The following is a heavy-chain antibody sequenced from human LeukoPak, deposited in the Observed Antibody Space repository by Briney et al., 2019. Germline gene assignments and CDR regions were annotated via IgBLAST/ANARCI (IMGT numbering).Heavy chain of an antibody. CDR2: VNSDGSST. V-gene: IGHV3-74*01. CDR1: AFTFSSYW. J-gene: IGHJ4*02. D-gene: IGHD4-23*01. Sequence: GGSLRLSCAASAFTFSSYWMHWVRQAPGKGLVWVSRVNSDGSSTNYADSVKGRFTISRDNAKNTLYLQMNSLRAEDTAVYYCARGYDGNSPFFDYWAREPWSPSPQ. CDR3: ARGYDGNSPFFDY.